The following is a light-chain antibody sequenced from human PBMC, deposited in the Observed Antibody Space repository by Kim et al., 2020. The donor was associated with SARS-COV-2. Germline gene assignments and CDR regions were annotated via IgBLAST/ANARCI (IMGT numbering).Light chain of an antibody. V-gene: IGKV3-20*01. CDR3: QQYDSSVWT. Sequence: APGEGATLSSRASQSVNARFLAGYQQKPGQAPRLLIDGASTRATGIPDSFGGSGSGTDFTLTISRREPKDFAMYYCQQYDSSVWTFGQGAKVDIK. CDR2: GAS. J-gene: IGKJ1*01. CDR1: QSVNARF.